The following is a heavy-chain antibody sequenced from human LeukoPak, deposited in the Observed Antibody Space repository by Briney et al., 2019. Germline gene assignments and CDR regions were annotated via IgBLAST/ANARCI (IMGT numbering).Heavy chain of an antibody. CDR3: ATGSGCSSTSCYTYYYGMDV. CDR2: INPNSGGT. V-gene: IGHV1-2*06. J-gene: IGHJ6*02. CDR1: GYTFTGYC. D-gene: IGHD2-2*02. Sequence: ASVKVSCKASGYTFTGYCMHWVRQAPGQGLEWMGRINPNSGGTNYAQKFQGRVTMTRDTSISTAYMELSRLRSDDTAVYYCATGSGCSSTSCYTYYYGMDVWGQGTTVTVSS.